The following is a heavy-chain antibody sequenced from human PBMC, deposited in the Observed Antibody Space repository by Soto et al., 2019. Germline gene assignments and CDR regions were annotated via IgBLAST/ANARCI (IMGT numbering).Heavy chain of an antibody. CDR3: ATVDISTWIDGMDV. Sequence: ASVKVSCKASGGTFSSYAISWVRQAPGQGLEWMGGTFPMFGKANYAQKFQGRVTISADKSTSTAYMELSSLTSEDTAVYYCATVDISTWIDGMDVWGQGTTVTVSS. V-gene: IGHV1-69*06. J-gene: IGHJ6*02. CDR2: TFPMFGKA. D-gene: IGHD6-13*01. CDR1: GGTFSSYA.